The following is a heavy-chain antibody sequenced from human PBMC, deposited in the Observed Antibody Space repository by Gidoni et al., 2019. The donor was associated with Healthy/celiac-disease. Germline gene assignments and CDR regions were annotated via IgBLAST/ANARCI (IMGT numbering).Heavy chain of an antibody. D-gene: IGHD6-6*01. CDR3: ARRSSSSYSVDAFDI. CDR2: IYPGDSDT. V-gene: IGHV5-51*01. J-gene: IGHJ3*02. Sequence: VQSGAEVKKPGESLKISCKGSGYSFTSYWIGWVRQMPGKGLEWMGIIYPGDSDTRYSPSFQGQVTISADKSISTAYLQWSSLKASDTAMYYCARRSSSSYSVDAFDIWGQGTMVTVFS. CDR1: GYSFTSYW.